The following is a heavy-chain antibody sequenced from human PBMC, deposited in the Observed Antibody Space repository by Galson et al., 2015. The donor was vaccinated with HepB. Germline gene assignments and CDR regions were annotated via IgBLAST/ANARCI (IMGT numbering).Heavy chain of an antibody. Sequence: SVKVSCKASGFTFTSTAMQWVRQARGQRLEWIGWIVVGSGNTNYAQKFQERVTITRDMSTSTAYMELRSLRSDDTAVYYCARDQLHYDKSAFDIWGQGTMVTVSS. CDR3: ARDQLHYDKSAFDI. D-gene: IGHD3-22*01. CDR1: GFTFTSTA. J-gene: IGHJ3*02. V-gene: IGHV1-58*02. CDR2: IVVGSGNT.